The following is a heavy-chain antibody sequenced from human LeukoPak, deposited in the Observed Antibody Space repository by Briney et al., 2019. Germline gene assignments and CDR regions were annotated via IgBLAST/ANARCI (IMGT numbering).Heavy chain of an antibody. V-gene: IGHV3-30*18. CDR1: GFTFSSYG. D-gene: IGHD3-9*01. Sequence: WGSLTLSCAASGFTFSSYGMHWIRQAPGKGLEWVAVISYDGSNKYYADSVKGRFTISRDNSKNTLYLQMTSLRAEDTALYYCAKGRVSRFFGWSIDYWGQGTLVSVSS. CDR3: AKGRVSRFFGWSIDY. CDR2: ISYDGSNK. J-gene: IGHJ4*02.